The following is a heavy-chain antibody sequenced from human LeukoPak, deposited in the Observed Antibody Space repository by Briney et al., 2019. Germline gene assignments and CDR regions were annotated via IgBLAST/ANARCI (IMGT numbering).Heavy chain of an antibody. CDR2: INPNSGGT. CDR3: ARVGLGGNYYYYGMDV. CDR1: GYTFTGYY. V-gene: IGHV1-2*02. D-gene: IGHD1-26*01. J-gene: IGHJ6*02. Sequence: GASVKVSCKASGYTFTGYYMHWVRQAPGQGLEWMGWINPNSGGTNYAQKFQGRVTMTRDTSISTAYMELRSLRSDDTAVYYCARVGLGGNYYYYGMDVWGQGTTVTVSS.